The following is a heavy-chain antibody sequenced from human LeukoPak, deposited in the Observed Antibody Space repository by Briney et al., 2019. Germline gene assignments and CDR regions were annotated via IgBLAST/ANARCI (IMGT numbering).Heavy chain of an antibody. CDR3: AKDMGQWLAYSFDY. V-gene: IGHV3-43*01. Sequence: GGSLRLSCAASRFTFDDYAMHWVRQAAGKCLEWVSFISWDGGSTYYADSAKGRFTISRDNSKNSLYLQMNSLRTEATASFYCAKDMGQWLAYSFDYWGQGTLVTVSS. CDR1: RFTFDDYA. CDR2: ISWDGGST. D-gene: IGHD6-19*01. J-gene: IGHJ4*02.